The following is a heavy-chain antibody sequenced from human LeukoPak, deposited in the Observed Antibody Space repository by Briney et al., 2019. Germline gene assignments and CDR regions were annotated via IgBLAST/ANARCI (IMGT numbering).Heavy chain of an antibody. Sequence: PGGSLRLSCAASGFTFSLYWMHWVRQAPGEGLVWVSAISGSGGSTYYADSVKGRFTISRDNSKNTLYLQMNSLRAEDTAVYYCAKIVDYGDFIYYFDYWGQGTLVTVSS. J-gene: IGHJ4*02. CDR3: AKIVDYGDFIYYFDY. CDR2: ISGSGGST. V-gene: IGHV3-23*01. CDR1: GFTFSLYW. D-gene: IGHD4-17*01.